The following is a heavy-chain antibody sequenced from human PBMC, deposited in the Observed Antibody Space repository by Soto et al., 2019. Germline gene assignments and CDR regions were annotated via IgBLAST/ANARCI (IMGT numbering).Heavy chain of an antibody. Sequence: EVQLVESGGGLVKPGGSLRLSCAASGFTFSSYSMNWVRQAPGKGLEWVSSISSSSSYIYYADSVKGRFTISRDNAKNSLYLQMNSLRAEDTAVYYCAEGEWHFEFDYWGQGTLVTVSS. CDR3: AEGEWHFEFDY. J-gene: IGHJ4*02. CDR1: GFTFSSYS. CDR2: ISSSSSYI. D-gene: IGHD3-10*01. V-gene: IGHV3-21*01.